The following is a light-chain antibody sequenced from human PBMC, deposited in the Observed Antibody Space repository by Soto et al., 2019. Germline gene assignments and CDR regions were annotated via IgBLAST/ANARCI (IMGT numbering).Light chain of an antibody. J-gene: IGLJ3*02. CDR2: EVS. V-gene: IGLV2-8*01. CDR3: SSYAGSNNLV. CDR1: SSDVGSYNY. Sequence: QSALTQPPSASGSPGQSVTISCTGTSSDVGSYNYVSWYQQHPGKAPKLMIYEVSKRPSGVPDRFSGSKSGNTASLTVSGLQAEYEADYYCSSYAGSNNLVFGGGTQLTVL.